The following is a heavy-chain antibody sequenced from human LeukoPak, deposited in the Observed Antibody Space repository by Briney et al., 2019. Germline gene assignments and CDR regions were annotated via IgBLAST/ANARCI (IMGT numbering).Heavy chain of an antibody. CDR3: ARQYYYDSSGYYLDY. V-gene: IGHV3-53*01. CDR1: GLTVSSNY. D-gene: IGHD3-22*01. J-gene: IGHJ4*02. CDR2: IYSDGST. Sequence: GGSLRLSCAASGLTVSSNYMSWVRQAPGKGLEWVSVIYSDGSTYYADSVKGRFTISRDNSKNTLYLQMNSLRAEDTAVYYCARQYYYDSSGYYLDYWGQGTLVTVSS.